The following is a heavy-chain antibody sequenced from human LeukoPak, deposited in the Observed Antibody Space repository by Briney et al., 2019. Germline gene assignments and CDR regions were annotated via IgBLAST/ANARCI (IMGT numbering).Heavy chain of an antibody. CDR1: GLTFSSSW. Sequence: GGSLRLSCAVSGLTFSSSWMDWVRQVPRKGLEWVANMKQDGSEKYYVDSVKGRFTISRDNAKNSLYLQMNSLRAEDTAVYYCARDKGDYDTSGSLFVFGGQGTLVTVSS. V-gene: IGHV3-7*03. CDR3: ARDKGDYDTSGSLFVF. D-gene: IGHD3-22*01. J-gene: IGHJ4*02. CDR2: MKQDGSEK.